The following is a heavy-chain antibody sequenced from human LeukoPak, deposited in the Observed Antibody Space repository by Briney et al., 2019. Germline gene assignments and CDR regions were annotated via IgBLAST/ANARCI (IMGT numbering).Heavy chain of an antibody. Sequence: GGSLRLSCAASGFTFSGYGMHWVRQAPGKGLEWVAVISYDGSNKYYADSVKGRFTISRDNSKNTLYLQMNSLRAEDTAVYYCARAFGGSYLDYWGQGTLVTVSS. V-gene: IGHV3-30*19. J-gene: IGHJ4*02. CDR1: GFTFSGYG. CDR3: ARAFGGSYLDY. CDR2: ISYDGSNK. D-gene: IGHD1-26*01.